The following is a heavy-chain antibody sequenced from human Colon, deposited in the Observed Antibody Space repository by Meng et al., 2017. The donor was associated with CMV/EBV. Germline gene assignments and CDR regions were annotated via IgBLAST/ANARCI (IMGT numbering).Heavy chain of an antibody. CDR3: AKDIPTYIIDF. J-gene: IGHJ4*02. D-gene: IGHD2-21*01. Sequence: GESLKISCAASGLTSTTVGMHWVRQAPGKGLEWLTYIRSDGTNKYYADSVKGRFTVSRDNSKNTLYLQMNSLRPEDTAIYYCAKDIPTYIIDFWGQGSLVTVSS. CDR2: IRSDGTNK. CDR1: GLTSTTVG. V-gene: IGHV3-30*02.